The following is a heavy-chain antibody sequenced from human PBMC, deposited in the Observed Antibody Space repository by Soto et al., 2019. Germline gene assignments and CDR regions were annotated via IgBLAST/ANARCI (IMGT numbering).Heavy chain of an antibody. CDR3: AREGGDLALDY. J-gene: IGHJ4*02. Sequence: ASVKVSCKASGGTFSSYAIRWVRQAPGHGLEWMGGIIPIFGTANYAQKFPGRVTITADESTSTAYMELSSLRSEDTAVYYCAREGGDLALDYWGQGTLVTAPQ. CDR2: IIPIFGTA. CDR1: GGTFSSYA. V-gene: IGHV1-69*13. D-gene: IGHD3-16*01.